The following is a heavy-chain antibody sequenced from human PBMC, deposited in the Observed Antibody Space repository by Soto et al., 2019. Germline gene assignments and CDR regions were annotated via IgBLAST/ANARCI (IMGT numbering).Heavy chain of an antibody. D-gene: IGHD3-10*01. J-gene: IGHJ4*02. Sequence: XESLKISCKSSGYTYNSYWITWVRQMPGKGLEWMGRIDPSDSYTNYSPSFQGHVTISTDRSITTAYLQWRSLEASDTAMYYCARGLYGSGSYSSDYSGQGNLVTVSS. CDR2: IDPSDSYT. CDR3: ARGLYGSGSYSSDY. V-gene: IGHV5-10-1*01. CDR1: GYTYNSYW.